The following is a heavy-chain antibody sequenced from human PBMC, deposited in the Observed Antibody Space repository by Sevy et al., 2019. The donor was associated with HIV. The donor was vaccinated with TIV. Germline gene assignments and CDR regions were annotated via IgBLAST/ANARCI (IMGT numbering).Heavy chain of an antibody. J-gene: IGHJ6*02. CDR2: IRYDGSNK. CDR3: ARGLAALPGYYYGMDV. CDR1: GFTLSSYG. D-gene: IGHD6-6*01. Sequence: GGSLRLSCAASGFTLSSYGMHWVRQAPGKGLEWVAVIRYDGSNKYYADSVKGRFTISRDNSKNTFYLQMSSLTSEDTAVYYCARGLAALPGYYYGMDVWGQGTAVTVSS. V-gene: IGHV3-30*02.